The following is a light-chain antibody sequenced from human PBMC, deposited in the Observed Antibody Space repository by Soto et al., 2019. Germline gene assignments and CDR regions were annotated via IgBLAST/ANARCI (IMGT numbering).Light chain of an antibody. CDR1: QRVNSNY. Sequence: PGDRATLSCRASQRVNSNYLAWYQRKPGQAPRLPIYGASNRATDIPYRFSASGSGTDFTLTITRLEAEDFAVYYCQQYDSTPPTFGQGTKVEVK. CDR2: GAS. J-gene: IGKJ1*01. CDR3: QQYDSTPPT. V-gene: IGKV3-20*01.